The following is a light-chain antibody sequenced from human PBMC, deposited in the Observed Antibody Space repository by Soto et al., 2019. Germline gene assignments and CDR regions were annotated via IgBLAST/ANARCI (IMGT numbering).Light chain of an antibody. V-gene: IGKV3-11*01. CDR3: QQANSFPFT. Sequence: LTQSPATLSVSPGGRTILSCRASQSVSSYLAWYQQKPGQAPRLLIYDASNRATGIPARFSGSGSGTDFTLSISSLQPEDFATYYCQQANSFPFTFGGGTKVDIK. J-gene: IGKJ4*01. CDR2: DAS. CDR1: QSVSSY.